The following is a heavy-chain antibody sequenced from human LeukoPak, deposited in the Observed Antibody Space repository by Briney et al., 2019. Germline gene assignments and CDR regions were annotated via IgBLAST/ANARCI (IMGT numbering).Heavy chain of an antibody. V-gene: IGHV4-38-2*02. Sequence: SETLSLTCTVSGYSISSNYHWGWIRQPPGKGLEWIATIYHSGSTYYNPSLESRVTISVDTSKNQFSLKMRSVTAADTAVYYCARVRAVAGTSPDYWGQGTLVTVSS. D-gene: IGHD6-19*01. CDR2: IYHSGST. J-gene: IGHJ4*02. CDR1: GYSISSNYH. CDR3: ARVRAVAGTSPDY.